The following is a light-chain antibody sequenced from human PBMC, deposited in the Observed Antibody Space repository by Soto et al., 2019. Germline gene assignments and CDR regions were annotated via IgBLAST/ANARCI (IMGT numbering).Light chain of an antibody. CDR3: QVWDSSSDPWV. V-gene: IGLV3-21*04. J-gene: IGLJ3*02. CDR2: YDS. Sequence: SYELTQRPSVSVAPGKTARITCGGNNIGSKSVHWYQQKPGQAPVLVIYYDSDRPSGIPERFSGSNSGNTATLTISRVEAGDEADYYCQVWDSSSDPWVFGVGTKLTVL. CDR1: NIGSKS.